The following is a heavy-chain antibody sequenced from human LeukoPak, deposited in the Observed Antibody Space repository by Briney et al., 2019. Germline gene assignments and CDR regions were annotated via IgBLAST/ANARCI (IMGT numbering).Heavy chain of an antibody. CDR2: INSDGSTT. J-gene: IGHJ5*02. CDR1: GFTLNGYW. V-gene: IGHV3-74*01. CDR3: ARVATGSYDWFDP. Sequence: GGSLRLSCAAPGFTLNGYWMHWVRQAPGKGLVWVSRINSDGSTTSYADSVKGRSTISRDNSKNTLYLQMNSLRAEDTAVYFCARVATGSYDWFDPWGQGTLVTVSS. D-gene: IGHD3-10*01.